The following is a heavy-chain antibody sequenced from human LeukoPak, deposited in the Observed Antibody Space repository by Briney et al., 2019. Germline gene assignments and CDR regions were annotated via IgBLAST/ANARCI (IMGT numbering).Heavy chain of an antibody. Sequence: GGSLRLSCAAAGFTFSSYAMHWVRQGPGKGLGWGGVILYDGSNKYYADSVKGRFTISRDNSKNTLYLQMNSLRAEDTAVYYCARDGGRLWFGAEGYYGMDVWGQGTTVTVSS. J-gene: IGHJ6*02. CDR3: ARDGGRLWFGAEGYYGMDV. D-gene: IGHD3-10*01. V-gene: IGHV3-30-3*01. CDR1: GFTFSSYA. CDR2: ILYDGSNK.